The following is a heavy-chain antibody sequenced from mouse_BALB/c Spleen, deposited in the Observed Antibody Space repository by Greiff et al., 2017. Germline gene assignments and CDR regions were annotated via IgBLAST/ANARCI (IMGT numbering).Heavy chain of an antibody. Sequence: QVQLQQPGAELVKPGASVKLSCKASGYTFTSYWMHWVKQRPGQGLEWIGEIDPSDSYPNYNQKFKGKATLTVDKSSSTAYMQLSSLTSEDSAVYYCARRDPDGYSFFDYWGQGTTLTVSS. CDR3: ARRDPDGYSFFDY. D-gene: IGHD2-3*01. V-gene: IGHV1-69*02. CDR1: GYTFTSYW. J-gene: IGHJ2*01. CDR2: IDPSDSYP.